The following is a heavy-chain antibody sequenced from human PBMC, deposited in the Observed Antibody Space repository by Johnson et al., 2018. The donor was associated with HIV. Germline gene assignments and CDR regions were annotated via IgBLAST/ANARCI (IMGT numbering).Heavy chain of an antibody. V-gene: IGHV3-33*06. Sequence: QVQLVESGGGVVQPGRSLRLSCAASGFTFSSYGMHWVRQAPGKGLEWVAVITYDGRNKYYTDSVKGRFIISRDNSKNMTNLQMNGLSDEDTAVYYCAKVRVIIAVPRGGAFDIWGQGTMVTVSS. D-gene: IGHD6-19*01. J-gene: IGHJ3*02. CDR1: GFTFSSYG. CDR2: ITYDGRNK. CDR3: AKVRVIIAVPRGGAFDI.